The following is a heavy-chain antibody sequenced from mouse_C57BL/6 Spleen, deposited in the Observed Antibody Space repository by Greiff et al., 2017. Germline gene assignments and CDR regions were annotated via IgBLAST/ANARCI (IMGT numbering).Heavy chain of an antibody. D-gene: IGHD2-1*01. CDR2: ISNGGGST. CDR1: GFTFSDYY. CDR3: ARQAIYYGPSYYFDY. V-gene: IGHV5-12*01. J-gene: IGHJ2*01. Sequence: EVKLVESGGGLVQPGGSLKLSCAASGFTFSDYYMYWVRQTPEKRLEWVAYISNGGGSTYYPDTVKGRFTISRDNAKNTLYLQMSRLKSEDTAMYYCARQAIYYGPSYYFDYWGQGTTLTVSS.